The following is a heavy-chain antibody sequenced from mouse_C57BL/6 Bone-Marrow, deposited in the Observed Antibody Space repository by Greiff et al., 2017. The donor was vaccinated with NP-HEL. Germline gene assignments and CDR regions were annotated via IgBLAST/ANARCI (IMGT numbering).Heavy chain of an antibody. D-gene: IGHD2-1*01. CDR3: ARNYHYYYGNFPWFAY. J-gene: IGHJ3*01. CDR1: GYAFSSYW. V-gene: IGHV1-80*01. Sequence: VKLMESGAELVKPGASVKISCKASGYAFSSYWMNWVKQRPGKGLEWIGQIYPGDGDTNYNGKFKGKATLTADKSSSTAYMQLSSLTSEDSAVYFCARNYHYYYGNFPWFAYWGQGTLVTVSA. CDR2: IYPGDGDT.